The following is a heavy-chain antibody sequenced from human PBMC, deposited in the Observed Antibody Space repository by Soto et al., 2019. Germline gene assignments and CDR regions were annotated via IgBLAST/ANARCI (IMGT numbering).Heavy chain of an antibody. Sequence: QITLKESGPTLVKPTQNLTLTCTFSGFSLRTSGVSVGWIRQPPGKALEGLALIYWDDEKRYSPSLKSRLTITKDTTQNQPVLTMSNIDPVDTATYSCAHRRRGSYFDYWGQGTLVTVSS. D-gene: IGHD3-16*01. CDR3: AHRRRGSYFDY. J-gene: IGHJ4*02. V-gene: IGHV2-5*02. CDR1: GFSLRTSGVS. CDR2: IYWDDEK.